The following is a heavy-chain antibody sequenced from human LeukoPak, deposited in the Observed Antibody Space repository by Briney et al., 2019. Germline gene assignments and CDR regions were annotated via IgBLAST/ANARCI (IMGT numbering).Heavy chain of an antibody. CDR2: IIPIFGTA. D-gene: IGHD1-26*01. V-gene: IGHV1-69*05. Sequence: SVKVSCKASGGTFSSYAISWVRQAPGQGLGWMAGIIPIFGTANYAQKFQGRLTITTDESKSTAYMELSSLRAEDTAVYYCASSGSYGVWYFDYWGQGTLVTVSS. CDR3: ASSGSYGVWYFDY. CDR1: GGTFSSYA. J-gene: IGHJ4*02.